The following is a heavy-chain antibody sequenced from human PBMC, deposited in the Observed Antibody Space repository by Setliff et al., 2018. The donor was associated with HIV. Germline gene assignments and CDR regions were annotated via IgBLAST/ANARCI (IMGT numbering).Heavy chain of an antibody. J-gene: IGHJ4*02. Sequence: SETLSLTCSVSGVSISRADYYWSWIRQHPGKGLEWTGYISHTGSAHYNSSLENRISMSLDTSKNQFSLKLSSVTAADPAVYYCARWRWHQSEFDYWGQGALVTVSS. CDR1: GVSISRADYY. CDR2: ISHTGSA. CDR3: ARWRWHQSEFDY. D-gene: IGHD3-3*01. V-gene: IGHV4-30-4*01.